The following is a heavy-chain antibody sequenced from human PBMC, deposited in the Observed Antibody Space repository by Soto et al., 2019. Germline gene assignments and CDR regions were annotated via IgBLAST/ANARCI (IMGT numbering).Heavy chain of an antibody. Sequence: QLTLKESGPTLVQPTQTLTLTYTFSGFSLTTRGVGVGWIRQPPGKALECLALIYWDDDKRYSPSLRRRLSITKDTSKNQVVLTMTNVDPVDTATYYCAHIPNYYQYDWFDPWGQGTLVSVSS. CDR2: IYWDDDK. D-gene: IGHD3-16*01. CDR1: GFSLTTRGVG. CDR3: AHIPNYYQYDWFDP. J-gene: IGHJ5*02. V-gene: IGHV2-5*02.